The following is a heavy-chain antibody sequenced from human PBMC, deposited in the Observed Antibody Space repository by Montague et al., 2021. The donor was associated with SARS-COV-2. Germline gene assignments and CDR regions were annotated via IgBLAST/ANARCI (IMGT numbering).Heavy chain of an antibody. CDR2: LSSSGST. D-gene: IGHD6-19*01. Sequence: SETLSLTCIVSGESIDRDTYYWGWIRQSPGKGLEWIGSLSSSGSTYYNPSLRSRVTISMDTSKNHFSLGVNSVTATDTAVYFCARPGSVSGWFYFDDWGQGTLVSVSS. CDR1: GESIDRDTYY. J-gene: IGHJ4*02. V-gene: IGHV4-39*02. CDR3: ARPGSVSGWFYFDD.